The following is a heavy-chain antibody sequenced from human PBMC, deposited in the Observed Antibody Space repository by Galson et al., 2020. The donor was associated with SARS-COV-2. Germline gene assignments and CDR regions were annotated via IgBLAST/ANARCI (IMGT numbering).Heavy chain of an antibody. V-gene: IGHV4-39*07. D-gene: IGHD3-9*01. J-gene: IGHJ3*02. CDR1: GGSISSATYY. Sequence: SETLSLTCSVSGGSISSATYYWGWIRQPPGTGLEWIGSIYYSGSTYSNPSLKSRVTISVDTSKNQFSLKLSSVTAADTAVYYCASRATYYDILAGYILDDAFDIWGQGTMVTVSS. CDR3: ASRATYYDILAGYILDDAFDI. CDR2: IYYSGST.